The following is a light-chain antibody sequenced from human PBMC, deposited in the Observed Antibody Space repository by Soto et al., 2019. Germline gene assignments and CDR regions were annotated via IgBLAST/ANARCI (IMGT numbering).Light chain of an antibody. Sequence: DIQMTQSASTLSASLGDRVTITCRASQSIRNWLAWYQQKPGKAPKLLIYDASTLESGVPSRFSGGGSGTESTLTINNLQPDDLATYICQQYKSYSTFGRGTKVDIK. CDR2: DAS. V-gene: IGKV1-5*01. CDR3: QQYKSYST. CDR1: QSIRNW. J-gene: IGKJ1*01.